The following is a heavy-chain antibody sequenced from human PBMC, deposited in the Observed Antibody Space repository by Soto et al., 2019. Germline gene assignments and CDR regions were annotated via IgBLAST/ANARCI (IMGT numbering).Heavy chain of an antibody. J-gene: IGHJ4*02. Sequence: GGSLRLSCAASGFTFSTYWMHWVRQAPGEGLLWVSRIDSDGRSTTYADSVKGRFTISRDNAKNTLYLQMNSLRAEDTAVYYCAREAYPYCLSTTCHHTFDYWGQGILVTVSS. CDR3: AREAYPYCLSTTCHHTFDY. CDR2: IDSDGRST. CDR1: GFTFSTYW. D-gene: IGHD2-2*01. V-gene: IGHV3-74*01.